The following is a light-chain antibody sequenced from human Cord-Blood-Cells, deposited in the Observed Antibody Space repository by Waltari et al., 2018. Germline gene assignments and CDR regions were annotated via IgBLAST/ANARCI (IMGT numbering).Light chain of an antibody. J-gene: IGKJ2*01. CDR2: GAS. CDR1: QSVSSSY. CDR3: QQYSSSPYT. Sequence: EIVLTQSPGTLSLSPGERATLSCRASQSVSSSYLAWYQQKPGQAPRLRIYGASSRATGIPDRFSGSGSGTDFTLTISRLEPEDFAVYYCQQYSSSPYTFGQGTKLALK. V-gene: IGKV3-20*01.